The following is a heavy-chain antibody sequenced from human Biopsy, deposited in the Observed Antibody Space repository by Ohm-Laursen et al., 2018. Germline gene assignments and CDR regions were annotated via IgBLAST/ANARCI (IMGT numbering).Heavy chain of an antibody. V-gene: IGHV3-21*01. D-gene: IGHD1-26*01. CDR1: GFTFSPYT. CDR3: ARIFLVGVTPGYGMDV. J-gene: IGHJ6*02. Sequence: SLRLSCSASGFTFSPYTMTWVRQAPGKGLEWVSSISSSGNFMYYTDSVKGRFTISRDNAKNSLYLQMNSLRAEDTVLYYCARIFLVGVTPGYGMDVWGQGTTVTVSS. CDR2: ISSSGNFM.